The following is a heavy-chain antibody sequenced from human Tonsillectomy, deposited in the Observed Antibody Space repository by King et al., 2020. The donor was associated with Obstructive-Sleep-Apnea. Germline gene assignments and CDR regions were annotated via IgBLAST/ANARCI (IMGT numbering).Heavy chain of an antibody. V-gene: IGHV5-51*01. J-gene: IGHJ4*02. CDR2: IYPGDSDT. CDR1: GYSFTNFW. D-gene: IGHD3-10*01. Sequence: QLVQSGAEVKKPGESLKISCQGSGYSFTNFWIGWVRQMPGKGLEWMGTIYPGDSDTSYSPSFQGQVTISVDKSIDTAYLHWSSLKASDTAMYYCGRHLRVRGVPRDRYFDYWGQGALVTVSS. CDR3: GRHLRVRGVPRDRYFDY.